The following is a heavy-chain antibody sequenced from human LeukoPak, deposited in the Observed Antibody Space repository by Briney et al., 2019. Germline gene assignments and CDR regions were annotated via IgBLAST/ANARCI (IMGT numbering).Heavy chain of an antibody. J-gene: IGHJ4*02. V-gene: IGHV1-2*02. CDR3: ARGLGYCSSTSCFLFDY. Sequence: ASVKVSCKASGYTFTGYYMHWVRPAPGQGLEWMGWINPNSGGTNYAQKFQGRVTMTRDTSISTAYMELSRLRSDDTAVYYCARGLGYCSSTSCFLFDYWGQGTLVTVSS. D-gene: IGHD2-2*01. CDR1: GYTFTGYY. CDR2: INPNSGGT.